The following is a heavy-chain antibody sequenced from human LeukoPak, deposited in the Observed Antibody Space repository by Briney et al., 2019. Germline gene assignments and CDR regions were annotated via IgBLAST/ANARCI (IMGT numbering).Heavy chain of an antibody. Sequence: PGGSLRLSCEGSAFIFSGHWMNWVRQTPGKGLEWVANIRQDGNEKRYVDSVKGRFTISRDNAKNSLYVQMNSLRAEDTAVYYCAIDNRGTFEFWGQGTLVTVSS. V-gene: IGHV3-7*03. CDR1: AFIFSGHW. CDR3: AIDNRGTFEF. J-gene: IGHJ4*02. CDR2: IRQDGNEK. D-gene: IGHD1-14*01.